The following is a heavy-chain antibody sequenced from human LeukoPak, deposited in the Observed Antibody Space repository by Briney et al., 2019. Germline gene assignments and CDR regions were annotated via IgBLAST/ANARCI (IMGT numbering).Heavy chain of an antibody. V-gene: IGHV1-46*01. J-gene: IGHJ6*03. CDR3: ARDDGGNRYYYYMDV. Sequence: ASVKASCKASGYTFTSYYMHWVRQAPGQGLEWMGIINPSGGSTSYAQKFQGRVTMTRDMSTSTVYMELSSLRSEDTAVYYCARDDGGNRYYYYMDVWGKGTTVTVSS. D-gene: IGHD5-24*01. CDR1: GYTFTSYY. CDR2: INPSGGST.